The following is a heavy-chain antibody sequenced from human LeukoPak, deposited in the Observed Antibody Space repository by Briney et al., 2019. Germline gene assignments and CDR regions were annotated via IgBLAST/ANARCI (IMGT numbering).Heavy chain of an antibody. J-gene: IGHJ4*02. CDR3: ARSHNVCIDY. V-gene: IGHV6-1*01. D-gene: IGHD5/OR15-5a*01. Sequence: SQTLSLTCAISVDSVSSNSAAWDWIRQSPSRGLEWLGNTYYRSKWYNGYAVSVKSQITINPDTSKNQFSLQLNSVTPEDTAVYYCARSHNVCIDYWGQGTLVTVSS. CDR2: TYYRSKWYN. CDR1: VDSVSSNSAA.